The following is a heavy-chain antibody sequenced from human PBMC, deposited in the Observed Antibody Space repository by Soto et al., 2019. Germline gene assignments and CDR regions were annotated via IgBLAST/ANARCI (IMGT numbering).Heavy chain of an antibody. V-gene: IGHV4-34*01. Sequence: SETLSLTCAVYGGSFSGYYWSWIRQPPGKGLEWIGEINHSGSTNYNPSLKSRVTISVDTSKNQFSLKLSSVTAADTAVYYCARVPTPYYYGSGSYHDPFDIWGQGTMVTVSS. CDR3: ARVPTPYYYGSGSYHDPFDI. D-gene: IGHD3-10*01. CDR2: INHSGST. CDR1: GGSFSGYY. J-gene: IGHJ3*02.